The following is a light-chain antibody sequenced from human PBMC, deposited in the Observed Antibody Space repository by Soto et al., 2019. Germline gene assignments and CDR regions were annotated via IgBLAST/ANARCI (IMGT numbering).Light chain of an antibody. CDR1: QSVSSN. Sequence: EIVMTQSPATLSVSPGERATLSCRASQSVSSNLAWYQQKPGQAPRLLIYGASTRATGIPDRFSGSGSGTDFTLTITGLDPEDFAVYYCQQYGNSPFTFGPGTKVDIK. V-gene: IGKV3-20*01. CDR3: QQYGNSPFT. CDR2: GAS. J-gene: IGKJ3*01.